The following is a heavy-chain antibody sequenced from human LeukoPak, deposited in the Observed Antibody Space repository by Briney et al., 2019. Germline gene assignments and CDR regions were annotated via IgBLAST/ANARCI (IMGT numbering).Heavy chain of an antibody. CDR1: GFTFSSYS. Sequence: GGSLRLSCAASGFTFSSYSMNWVRQAPGKGLEWVSYISSSSTYIYYADSVTGRFTISRDNAKNSLYLQMNSLRAEDTALYYCARPGPTFGGVITYFDYWGQGTLVTVSS. V-gene: IGHV3-21*05. CDR3: ARPGPTFGGVITYFDY. CDR2: ISSSSTYI. D-gene: IGHD3-16*02. J-gene: IGHJ4*02.